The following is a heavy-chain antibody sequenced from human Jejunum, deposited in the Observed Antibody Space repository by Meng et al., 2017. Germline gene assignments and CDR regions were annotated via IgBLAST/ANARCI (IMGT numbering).Heavy chain of an antibody. CDR2: VYHSGST. D-gene: IGHD3-10*02. J-gene: IGHJ2*01. Sequence: AQLQEPGPVLVKPSENLSLTCAVSGGSIESNNWWTWIRQPPGQGLEWIGEVYHSGSTHYNPSLQSRVTISIDNSKNRFSLSLNSVTAADTAIYYCARADYVRYFDLWGRGTLVTVSS. CDR1: GGSIESNNW. CDR3: ARADYVRYFDL. V-gene: IGHV4-4*02.